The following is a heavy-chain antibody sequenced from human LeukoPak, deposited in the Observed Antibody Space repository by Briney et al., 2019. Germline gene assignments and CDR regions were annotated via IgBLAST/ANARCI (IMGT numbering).Heavy chain of an antibody. D-gene: IGHD3-9*01. CDR3: ARDYTGYFP. CDR1: GFTFSSYW. V-gene: IGHV3-7*03. Sequence: GGSLRLSCEASGFTFSSYWMSWVRQAPGKGLEWVANIKTDGSEKYYVDSVKGRFTISRDNAKNSLYLQMNSLRAEDAAVYYCARDYTGYFPWGQGTLVIVSS. J-gene: IGHJ5*02. CDR2: IKTDGSEK.